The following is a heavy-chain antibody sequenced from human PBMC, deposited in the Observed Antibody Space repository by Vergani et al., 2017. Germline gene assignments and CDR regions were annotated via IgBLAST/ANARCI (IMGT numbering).Heavy chain of an antibody. J-gene: IGHJ1*01. V-gene: IGHV3-30*18. CDR2: ISYDGSNK. Sequence: QVQLVESGGGVVQPGRSLRLSCAASGFTFSSYGMHWVRQAPGKGLEWVAVISYDGSNKYYADSVKGRFTISRDNSKNTLYLQMNSLRAEDTAVYYCAKYTSGWGSRSEYFQHWGQGTLVTVSS. CDR1: GFTFSSYG. CDR3: AKYTSGWGSRSEYFQH. D-gene: IGHD6-19*01.